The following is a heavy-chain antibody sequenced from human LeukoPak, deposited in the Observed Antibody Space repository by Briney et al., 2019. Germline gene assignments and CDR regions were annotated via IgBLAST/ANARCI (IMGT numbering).Heavy chain of an antibody. CDR3: ARGRFLDAFDI. J-gene: IGHJ3*02. CDR2: IYYSGST. Sequence: SETLSLTCTVSGGSISSYYWIWIRQPPGKGLEWIGYIYYSGSTKYKPSLKSRVTISVDTSKNQFSLKLSSVTAADTAVYYCARGRFLDAFDIWGQGTMVTVSS. CDR1: GGSISSYY. V-gene: IGHV4-59*01. D-gene: IGHD3-3*01.